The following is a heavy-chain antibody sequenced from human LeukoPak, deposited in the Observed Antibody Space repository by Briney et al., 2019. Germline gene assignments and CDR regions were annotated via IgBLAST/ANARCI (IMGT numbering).Heavy chain of an antibody. D-gene: IGHD5-18*01. Sequence: GGSLRLSCTASGFNFDDYGMSWVRQGPGKGLEWVSAINWNGGSTAYADSVKGRFTISRDNARNSLYLHMNSLRAEDTALYYCAGSGFSYGFDALDIWGQGTVVTVSS. CDR2: INWNGGST. CDR1: GFNFDDYG. V-gene: IGHV3-20*04. J-gene: IGHJ3*02. CDR3: AGSGFSYGFDALDI.